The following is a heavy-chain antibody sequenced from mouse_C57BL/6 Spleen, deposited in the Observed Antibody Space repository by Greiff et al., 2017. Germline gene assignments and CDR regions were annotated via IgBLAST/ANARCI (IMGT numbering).Heavy chain of an antibody. CDR2: ISDGGSYT. J-gene: IGHJ3*01. CDR1: GFTFSSYA. V-gene: IGHV5-4*01. CDR3: ARPDDYPFAY. Sequence: EVQVVESGGGLVKPGGSLKLSCAASGFTFSSYAMSWVRQTPEKRLEWVATISDGGSYTYYPDNVKGRFTISRDNAKNNLYLQMSHLKSEDTAMYYCARPDDYPFAYWGQGTLVTVSA. D-gene: IGHD2-4*01.